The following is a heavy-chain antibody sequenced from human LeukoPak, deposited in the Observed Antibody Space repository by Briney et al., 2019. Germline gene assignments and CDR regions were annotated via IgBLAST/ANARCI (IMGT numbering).Heavy chain of an antibody. Sequence: ASVKVSCKASGGTFISYAISWVRQAPGQGLEWMGGIIPIFGTANYAQKFQGRVTITADKSTSTAYMELSSLRSEDTAVYYCANPRRSGGSSWYGTWGQGTLVTVSS. J-gene: IGHJ5*02. D-gene: IGHD6-13*01. CDR1: GGTFISYA. V-gene: IGHV1-69*06. CDR2: IIPIFGTA. CDR3: ANPRRSGGSSWYGT.